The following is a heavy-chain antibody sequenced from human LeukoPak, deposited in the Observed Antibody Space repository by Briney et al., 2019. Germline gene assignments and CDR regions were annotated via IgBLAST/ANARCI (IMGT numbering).Heavy chain of an antibody. CDR3: ATDDPYYYDSSGYGSYYYYMDV. CDR2: ISGSGGST. D-gene: IGHD3-22*01. CDR1: GFTFSSYA. V-gene: IGHV3-23*01. Sequence: PGGSLRLSCAASGFTFSSYAMSWVRRAPGKGLEWVSAISGSGGSTYYADSVKGRFTISRDNSKNTLYLQMNSLRAEDTAVYYCATDDPYYYDSSGYGSYYYYMDVWGKGTTVTVSS. J-gene: IGHJ6*03.